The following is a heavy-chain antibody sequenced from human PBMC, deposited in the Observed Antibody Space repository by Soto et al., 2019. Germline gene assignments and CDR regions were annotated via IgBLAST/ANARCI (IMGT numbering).Heavy chain of an antibody. CDR2: IYNSGST. V-gene: IGHV4-30-2*01. J-gene: IGHJ3*02. CDR1: GGYISCGYYS. Sequence: SETLSLTCAVSGGYISCGYYSWSWIRQPPGKGLEWIGFIYNSGSTYCNSSLKSRVTISVDRSKNHFFLNLTSVTAADTAVYYCATYRKLFQIWGQGTKVTVSS. CDR3: ATYRKLFQI.